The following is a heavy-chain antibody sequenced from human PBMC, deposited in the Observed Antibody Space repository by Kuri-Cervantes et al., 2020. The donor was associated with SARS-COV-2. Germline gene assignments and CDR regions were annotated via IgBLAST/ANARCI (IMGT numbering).Heavy chain of an antibody. CDR3: ARPGRGYSYGPDY. CDR1: GFTFSNYS. V-gene: IGHV3-48*01. Sequence: GGSLRLSCVASGFTFSNYSMSWVRQAPGKGLECVSYISSGSATIYSADSVKGRFTISRDNAKNSLYLQMNSLRAEDTAVYYCARPGRGYSYGPDYWGQGTLVTVSS. D-gene: IGHD5-18*01. CDR2: ISSGSATI. J-gene: IGHJ4*02.